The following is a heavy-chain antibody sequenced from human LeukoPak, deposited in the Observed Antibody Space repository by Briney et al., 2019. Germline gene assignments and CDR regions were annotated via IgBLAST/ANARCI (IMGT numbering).Heavy chain of an antibody. CDR2: IIPIFGTA. D-gene: IGHD2-15*01. CDR3: ARAVVAACLTPFDY. CDR1: GGTFSSYA. V-gene: IGHV1-69*13. Sequence: PSVKVSCKASGGTFSSYAISWVRQAPGQGLEWMGGIIPIFGTANYAQKFQGRVTITADESTSTAYMELSSLRSEDTAVYYCARAVVAACLTPFDYWGQGTLVTVSS. J-gene: IGHJ4*02.